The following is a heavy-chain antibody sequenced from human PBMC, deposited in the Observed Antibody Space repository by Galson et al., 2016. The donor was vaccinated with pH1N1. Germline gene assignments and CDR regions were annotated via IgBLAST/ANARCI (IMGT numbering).Heavy chain of an antibody. CDR1: GFSFESFG. CDR2: IAWNGNSV. CDR3: AKEKSSYGYYYHGMDV. V-gene: IGHV3-9*03. Sequence: SLRLSCAASGFSFESFGFHWVRQAPGKGLEWVSGIAWNGNSVGYAHSVKERFTVSRDNAKKSVFLQINSLRPDDMATYFCAKEKSSYGYYYHGMDVWGQGTTVTVSS. J-gene: IGHJ6*02. D-gene: IGHD2/OR15-2a*01.